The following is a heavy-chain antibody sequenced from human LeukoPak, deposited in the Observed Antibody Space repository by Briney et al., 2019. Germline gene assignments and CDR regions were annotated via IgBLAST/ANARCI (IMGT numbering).Heavy chain of an antibody. Sequence: ASVKVSCKASGGTFSSYAISWVRQATGQGLEWMGWMNPNSGNTGYAQKFQGRVTMTRNTSISTAYMELSSLRSGDTAVYYCARDMVGYGTTDFDYWGQGTLVTVSS. CDR3: ARDMVGYGTTDFDY. CDR1: GGTFSSYA. CDR2: MNPNSGNT. D-gene: IGHD5-12*01. V-gene: IGHV1-8*02. J-gene: IGHJ4*02.